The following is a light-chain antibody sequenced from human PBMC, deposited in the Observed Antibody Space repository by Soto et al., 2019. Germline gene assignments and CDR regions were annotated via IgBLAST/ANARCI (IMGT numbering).Light chain of an antibody. CDR2: GAS. CDR1: QSVSSAY. V-gene: IGKV3-20*01. J-gene: IGKJ5*01. CDR3: QQYCSSPPSVT. Sequence: IILTQSAGALSLSPGERVTLSCRASQSVSSAYLAGCQQKRGQAPRLRIYGASNRASGIPDRFSGSGSGTDFPLTIRRLEAEDFAVYYCQQYCSSPPSVTLGQGTRLENK.